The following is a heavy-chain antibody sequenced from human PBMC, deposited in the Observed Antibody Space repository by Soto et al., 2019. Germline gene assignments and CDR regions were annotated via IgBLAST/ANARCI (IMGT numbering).Heavy chain of an antibody. V-gene: IGHV5-51*01. CDR2: IYPGDSDT. J-gene: IGHJ6*02. Sequence: HGESLKISCKGSGYSFTSYWIGWVRQMPGKGLEWMGIIYPGDSDTRYSPSFQGQVTISADKSISTAYLQWSSLKASDTAMYYCARHYCSSTSCYPVYYHYYGMDVWGQGTTVTVSS. CDR3: ARHYCSSTSCYPVYYHYYGMDV. D-gene: IGHD2-2*01. CDR1: GYSFTSYW.